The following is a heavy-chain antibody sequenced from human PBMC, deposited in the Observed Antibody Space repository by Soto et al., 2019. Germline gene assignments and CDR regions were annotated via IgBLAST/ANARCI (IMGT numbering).Heavy chain of an antibody. V-gene: IGHV1-18*01. CDR1: GYTFTSYG. J-gene: IGHJ4*02. D-gene: IGHD4-4*01. Sequence: ASVKVSCKASGYTFTSYGIGWVRQAPGQGLEWVGWIHTYNGNRNFPQKFQGRVTLTTDTSTSTAYMELRSLRSDDTAVYYCARDSDYNIAYWGQGTLVTVSS. CDR2: IHTYNGNR. CDR3: ARDSDYNIAY.